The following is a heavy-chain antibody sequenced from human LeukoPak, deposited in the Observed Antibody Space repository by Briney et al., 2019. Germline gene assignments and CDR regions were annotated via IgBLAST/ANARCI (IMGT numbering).Heavy chain of an antibody. D-gene: IGHD7-27*01. Sequence: GGSLRLSCVGSGFSFSGNSMNWVRQAPGKGLEWVSGISRTSTYIYYADSVQGRFTISRDNAKNSLYLQMDSLRAEDTAVYYCAKDSTNWGFFPIVYMDVWGKGTTVTVSS. CDR3: AKDSTNWGFFPIVYMDV. CDR2: ISRTSTYI. CDR1: GFSFSGNS. J-gene: IGHJ6*03. V-gene: IGHV3-21*01.